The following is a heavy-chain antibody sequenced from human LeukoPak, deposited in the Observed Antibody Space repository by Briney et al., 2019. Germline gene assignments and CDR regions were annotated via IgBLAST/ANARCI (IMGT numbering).Heavy chain of an antibody. J-gene: IGHJ6*02. Sequence: GGSLRLSCAASGFTFSSYSMNWVRQAPGKGLEWVSYISSSSSTIYYADSVKGRFTISRDNAKNSLYLQMNSLRAEDTAVYYCARDGYEMSPLGMDVWGQGTTVTVSS. D-gene: IGHD5-18*01. CDR1: GFTFSSYS. CDR2: ISSSSSTI. V-gene: IGHV3-48*04. CDR3: ARDGYEMSPLGMDV.